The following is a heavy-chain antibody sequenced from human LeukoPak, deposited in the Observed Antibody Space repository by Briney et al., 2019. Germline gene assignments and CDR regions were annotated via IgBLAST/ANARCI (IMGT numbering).Heavy chain of an antibody. Sequence: GGSLRLSCAAPGFTFSSYYMSWVRQAPGKGLEWVANINQDGSEKYYVDSVKGRFTISRDNAKNSLYLQMNSLRAEDTAVYYCARDRLTTFDHWGQGTLVTVSS. V-gene: IGHV3-7*01. D-gene: IGHD1-1*01. J-gene: IGHJ4*02. CDR1: GFTFSSYY. CDR3: ARDRLTTFDH. CDR2: INQDGSEK.